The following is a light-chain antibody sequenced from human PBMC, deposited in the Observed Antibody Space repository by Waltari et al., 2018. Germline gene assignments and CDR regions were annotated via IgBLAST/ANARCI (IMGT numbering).Light chain of an antibody. CDR1: SSDIGSYNL. CDR3: CSYAGSSTFVV. J-gene: IGLJ2*01. Sequence: QSALTQPASVSGSPGQSITISCTGTSSDIGSYNLVSWYQQHPGKAPKLIIYEVNQRPSGVYTRFSASKAGNAASLTITGLQAEDEADYYCCSYAGSSTFVVFGGGTKLTVL. CDR2: EVN. V-gene: IGLV2-23*02.